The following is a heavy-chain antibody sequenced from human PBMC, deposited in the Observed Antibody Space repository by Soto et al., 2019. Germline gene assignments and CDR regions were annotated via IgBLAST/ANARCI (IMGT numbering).Heavy chain of an antibody. CDR2: IYDSGST. D-gene: IGHD3-9*01. V-gene: IGHV4-31*03. CDR1: GASVNSDVYY. Sequence: QVQLQESGPGLVRPSQTLSLTCTVSGASVNSDVYYWTWIRQHPEKGLEWIGYIYDSGSTYYNPSLESRVSISLDTPNNQFSLNLKSVTAAYTAIYYCARAPHYEILAAIDYWGQGTRVTVSS. J-gene: IGHJ4*02. CDR3: ARAPHYEILAAIDY.